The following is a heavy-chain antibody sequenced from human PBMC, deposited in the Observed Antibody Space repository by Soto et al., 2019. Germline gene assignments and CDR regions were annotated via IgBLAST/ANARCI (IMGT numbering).Heavy chain of an antibody. J-gene: IGHJ3*01. CDR3: ARDSLDSSGNFMRHPDAFDV. V-gene: IGHV4-31*03. D-gene: IGHD3-22*01. CDR1: GGSINSDGYY. Sequence: QVQLQESGPGLVKPSQTLSLTCTVSGGSINSDGYYWSWIRQHPGKGLEWIGYIHYSGNTYYNPSLKSRITISIVTSKIQFALQLSSVTVADTAVYFCARDSLDSSGNFMRHPDAFDVWGQGTGVAVSS. CDR2: IHYSGNT.